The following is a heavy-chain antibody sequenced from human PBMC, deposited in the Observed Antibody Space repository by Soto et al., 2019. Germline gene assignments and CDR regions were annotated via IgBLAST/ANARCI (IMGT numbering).Heavy chain of an antibody. V-gene: IGHV4-59*01. J-gene: IGHJ4*02. Sequence: ETLSLTCTVSGGSISSYYWSWIRQPPGKGLEWIGYIYYSGSANYNPSLKSRVTISVDTSKNQFSLKLSSVTAADTAVYYCARGGGIAVAFDYWGQGTLVTVSS. CDR2: IYYSGSA. CDR1: GGSISSYY. D-gene: IGHD6-19*01. CDR3: ARGGGIAVAFDY.